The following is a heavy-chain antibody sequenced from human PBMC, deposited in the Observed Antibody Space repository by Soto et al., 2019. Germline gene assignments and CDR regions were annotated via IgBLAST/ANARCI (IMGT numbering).Heavy chain of an antibody. V-gene: IGHV4-59*08. Sequence: QVQLQESGPGLVKPSETLSLTCTVSGGSISSYYWSWIRQPPGKGLEWIGYIYYSGSTNYNPSLKSRVTTSVDTSKNQFSLKLSSVTAADTAVYYCARIEDDFWSGYPFDPWGQGTLVTVSS. CDR3: ARIEDDFWSGYPFDP. J-gene: IGHJ5*02. CDR1: GGSISSYY. D-gene: IGHD3-3*01. CDR2: IYYSGST.